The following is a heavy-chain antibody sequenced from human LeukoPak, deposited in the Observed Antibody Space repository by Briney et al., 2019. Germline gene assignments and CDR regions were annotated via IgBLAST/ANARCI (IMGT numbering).Heavy chain of an antibody. Sequence: ASVKVSCKASGYTFTSYYMHWVRQAPGQGLEWMGIINPSGGSTSYAQKFQGRVTMTRDTSTSTVYMELSSLRSEDTAVYYCAREGGITIFGVVKARMDVWGQGTTVTVSS. V-gene: IGHV1-46*01. D-gene: IGHD3-3*01. J-gene: IGHJ6*02. CDR3: AREGGITIFGVVKARMDV. CDR2: INPSGGST. CDR1: GYTFTSYY.